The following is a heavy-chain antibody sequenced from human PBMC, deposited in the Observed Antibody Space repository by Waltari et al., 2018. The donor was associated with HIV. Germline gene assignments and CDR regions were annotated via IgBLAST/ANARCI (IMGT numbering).Heavy chain of an antibody. CDR2: INHSGST. CDR3: ARGFRYCSGGSCYSNVGRGPFDY. Sequence: QVQLQQWGAGLLKPSETLSLTCAVYGGSFSGYYWSWIRQPPGKGLEWIGEINHSGSTNYNPSLKSRVTISVDTSKNQFSLKLSSVTAADTAVYYCARGFRYCSGGSCYSNVGRGPFDYWGQGTLVTVSS. CDR1: GGSFSGYY. D-gene: IGHD2-15*01. J-gene: IGHJ4*02. V-gene: IGHV4-34*01.